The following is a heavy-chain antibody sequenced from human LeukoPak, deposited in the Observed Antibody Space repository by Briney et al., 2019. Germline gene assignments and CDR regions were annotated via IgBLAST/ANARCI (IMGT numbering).Heavy chain of an antibody. CDR3: ARVYYVVGATDGYYYYYYMDV. CDR2: IIPIFGTA. J-gene: IGHJ6*03. Sequence: GASVKVSCKASGGTFSSYAVSWVRQAPGQGLEWMGGIIPIFGTANYAQKFQGRVTITTDESTSTAYMELSSLRSEDTAVYYCARVYYVVGATDGYYYYYYMDVWGKGTTVTVSS. V-gene: IGHV1-69*05. CDR1: GGTFSSYA. D-gene: IGHD1-26*01.